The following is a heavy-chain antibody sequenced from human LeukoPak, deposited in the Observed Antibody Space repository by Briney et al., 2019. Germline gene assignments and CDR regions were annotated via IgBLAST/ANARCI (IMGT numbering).Heavy chain of an antibody. CDR3: ARDWNYVNDDFDI. CDR2: VSTYNGDT. Sequence: GGSLRLSCAASGFTFSSYGISWVRQAPGQGLEWMGWVSTYNGDTNYAQKVQGRVTMTTDTSTSTAYMELRGLRSDDTAVYYCARDWNYVNDDFDIWGQGTMVTVSS. CDR1: GFTFSSYG. V-gene: IGHV1-18*01. D-gene: IGHD1-7*01. J-gene: IGHJ3*02.